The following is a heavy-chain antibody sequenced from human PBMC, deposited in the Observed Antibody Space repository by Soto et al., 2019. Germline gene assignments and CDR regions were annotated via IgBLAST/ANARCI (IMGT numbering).Heavy chain of an antibody. Sequence: SVEVSCKASGGTFGSHGIAWVRQAPGQGLEWMGGLIALLGTPTYAKKVQGRATITADESLTSSYLELRSLRSDDTAVYFCARGAMANFDYWGQGTVVTVSS. J-gene: IGHJ4*02. D-gene: IGHD5-18*01. V-gene: IGHV1-69*13. CDR2: LIALLGTP. CDR1: GGTFGSHG. CDR3: ARGAMANFDY.